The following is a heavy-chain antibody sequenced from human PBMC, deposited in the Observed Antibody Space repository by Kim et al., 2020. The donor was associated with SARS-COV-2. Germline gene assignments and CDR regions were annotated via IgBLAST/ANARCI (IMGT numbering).Heavy chain of an antibody. V-gene: IGHV4-59*08. CDR1: TGPISSYY. CDR2: IYYSGST. Sequence: SETLSLTCTVSTGPISSYYWSWIRQPPGKGLEWIGYIYYSGSTNYNPSLKSRVTISVDTSKNQFSLKLTSVTAADTAVYYCARNPGAAFNWFDPWGQGTLVTVSS. CDR3: ARNPGAAFNWFDP. J-gene: IGHJ5*02. D-gene: IGHD6-13*01.